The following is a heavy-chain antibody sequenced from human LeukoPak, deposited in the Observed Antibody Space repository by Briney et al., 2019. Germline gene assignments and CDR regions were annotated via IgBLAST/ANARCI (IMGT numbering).Heavy chain of an antibody. CDR1: GGSISPYY. J-gene: IGHJ4*02. CDR3: ARRSTLFYFDY. V-gene: IGHV4-4*09. CDR2: TSASGTT. D-gene: IGHD6-6*01. Sequence: SETLSLTCTVSGGSISPYYWTWIRQSPGKGLEWIGYTSASGTTDYNPSLKGRVTMSVDTSKSQFSLHLNSVTAADTAVFYCARRSTLFYFDYWGQGALVTVSS.